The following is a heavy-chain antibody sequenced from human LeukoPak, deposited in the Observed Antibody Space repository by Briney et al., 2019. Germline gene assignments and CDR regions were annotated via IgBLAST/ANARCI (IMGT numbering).Heavy chain of an antibody. CDR1: GYTFPSYD. J-gene: IGHJ4*02. D-gene: IGHD4-11*01. CDR3: ARGGLQSFDY. V-gene: IGHV1-8*01. Sequence: GASVKVSCKASGYTFPSYDISWVRQGTGQGLEWMGWMNPNSGNTGYAQKFQGRVTMTRNTSISTAYMELSSLRSEDTAVYYCARGGLQSFDYWGQGTLVTVSS. CDR2: MNPNSGNT.